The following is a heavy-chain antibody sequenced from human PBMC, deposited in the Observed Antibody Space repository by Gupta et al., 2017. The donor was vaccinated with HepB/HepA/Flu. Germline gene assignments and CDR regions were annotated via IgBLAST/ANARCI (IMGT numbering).Heavy chain of an antibody. CDR1: GGSISSGGSY. V-gene: IGHV4-31*03. Sequence: QVQLQESGPGLVKPSQTLSLTCTVSGGSISSGGSYWRWIRQHPGKGLEWIGYIYYSGSTYYNPSLKSRVTISVDTSKNQFSLKLSSVTAADTAVYYCARDMGYYDSSGYYSIFDYWGQGTLVTVSS. D-gene: IGHD3-22*01. J-gene: IGHJ4*02. CDR3: ARDMGYYDSSGYYSIFDY. CDR2: IYYSGST.